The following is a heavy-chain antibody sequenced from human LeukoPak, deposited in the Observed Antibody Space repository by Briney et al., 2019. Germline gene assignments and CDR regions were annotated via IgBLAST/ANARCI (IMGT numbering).Heavy chain of an antibody. V-gene: IGHV3-23*01. CDR2: ISGGGGST. CDR1: GFTFSSYA. J-gene: IGHJ3*02. Sequence: PGGSLRLSCAASGFTFSSYAMRWVRRAPGKGVEWGSAISGGGGSTNYADSEKGRFSISREKSKKTLYLQMNRQRDEETDVYYCAKDREMYYFGSGSYYAFDIWGQGTMVTVSS. D-gene: IGHD3-10*01. CDR3: AKDREMYYFGSGSYYAFDI.